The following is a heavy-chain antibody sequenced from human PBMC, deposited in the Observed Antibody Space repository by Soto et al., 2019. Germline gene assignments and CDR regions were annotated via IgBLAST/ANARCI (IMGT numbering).Heavy chain of an antibody. V-gene: IGHV3-15*07. J-gene: IGHJ4*02. Sequence: EMQLVQSGGGLVKPGGSLRLSCVASRFNFSAAWLNWIRQAPGKGLEWVGSIKRKSEGETGDYTAPVRGRFTISRDDSQNTLHLQMDSLKTEDTAVYYCATVPYSGGPTWGLGVLVTVSS. CDR3: ATVPYSGGPT. CDR2: IKRKSEGETG. CDR1: RFNFSAAW. D-gene: IGHD6-19*01.